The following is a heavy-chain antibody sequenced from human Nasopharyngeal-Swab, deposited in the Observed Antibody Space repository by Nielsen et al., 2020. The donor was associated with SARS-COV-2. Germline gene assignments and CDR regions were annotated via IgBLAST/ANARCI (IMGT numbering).Heavy chain of an antibody. V-gene: IGHV3-73*01. CDR1: GFIFSGSS. J-gene: IGHJ4*02. Sequence: GESLKISCAASGFIFSGSSMHWVRQASGKRLEWIVRIRSKANSYATVYAASVKGRFTISRDDSKNTAYLQMNSLKTEDTAVYYCTRAKDDSSGSLFDYWGQGNLVTVSS. CDR3: TRAKDDSSGSLFDY. D-gene: IGHD3-22*01. CDR2: IRSKANSYAT.